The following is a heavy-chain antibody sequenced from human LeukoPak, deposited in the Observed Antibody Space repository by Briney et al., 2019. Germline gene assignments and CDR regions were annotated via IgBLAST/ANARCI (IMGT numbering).Heavy chain of an antibody. V-gene: IGHV3-30*02. D-gene: IGHD6-13*01. Sequence: GGSLRLSCAASGFTFSSYGMHWVRQAPGKGLEWVAFIRFDGSVKYYADSVRGRFTISRDNSKNTLYLQINSLRAEDTAVYYCAKDEAAAGVDFDYWGQGTLVTVYS. J-gene: IGHJ4*02. CDR3: AKDEAAAGVDFDY. CDR2: IRFDGSVK. CDR1: GFTFSSYG.